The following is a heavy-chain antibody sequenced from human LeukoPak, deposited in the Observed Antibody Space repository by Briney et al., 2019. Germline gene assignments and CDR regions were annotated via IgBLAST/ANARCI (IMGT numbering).Heavy chain of an antibody. CDR1: GFTFSGYA. D-gene: IGHD3-22*01. J-gene: IGHJ4*02. Sequence: PGRSLRLSCAASGFTFSGYAMHWVRQAPGKGLEWVAVISYDGTNKYYADSVKGRFTISRDNAKNSLYLQMNSLRAEDTAVYYCARVGRKGGYYYDSSGYYSEVDYWGQGTLVTVSS. V-gene: IGHV3-30*04. CDR3: ARVGRKGGYYYDSSGYYSEVDY. CDR2: ISYDGTNK.